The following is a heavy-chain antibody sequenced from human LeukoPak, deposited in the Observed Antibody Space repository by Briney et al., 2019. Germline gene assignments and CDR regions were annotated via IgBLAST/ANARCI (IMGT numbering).Heavy chain of an antibody. CDR1: GGSFSGYY. Sequence: SETLSLTCAVYGGSFSGYYWSWIRQPPGKGLEWIGEINHSGSTNYNPSLKSRVTISVDTSKNQFSLKLSSVTAADTAVYYCARGITMVRYGMDVWGQGTTVTVSS. CDR3: ARGITMVRYGMDV. D-gene: IGHD3-10*01. CDR2: INHSGST. V-gene: IGHV4-34*01. J-gene: IGHJ6*02.